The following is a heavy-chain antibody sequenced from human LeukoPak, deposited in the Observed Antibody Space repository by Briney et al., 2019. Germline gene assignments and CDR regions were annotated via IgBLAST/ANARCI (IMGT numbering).Heavy chain of an antibody. Sequence: ASVKVSCKASGYTFTSYDINWVRQATGQGLEWMGWMNPNSGNTGYAQKFQGRVTMTRNTSISTAYMELSSLRSEDTAVYYCARGPFLAGVYNWFDPWGQGTLVTVSS. V-gene: IGHV1-8*01. D-gene: IGHD2-8*01. CDR3: ARGPFLAGVYNWFDP. J-gene: IGHJ5*02. CDR2: MNPNSGNT. CDR1: GYTFTSYD.